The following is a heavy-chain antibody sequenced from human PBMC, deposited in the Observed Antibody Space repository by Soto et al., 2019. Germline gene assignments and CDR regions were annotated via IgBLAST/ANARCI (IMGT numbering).Heavy chain of an antibody. CDR3: ARQAMAAPKYHYRFLDV. V-gene: IGHV3-30*04. D-gene: IGHD2-2*01. Sequence: ESGGGVVQPGGSLRLSCEASGFTFRDFAVHWIRQAPGRGLDWVTLISYDGSNQYFADSVKGRFTISRDNSKNTLSLHMNSLTTEDTAVYFCARQAMAAPKYHYRFLDVWGRGTLVTVSS. CDR2: ISYDGSNQ. CDR1: GFTFRDFA. J-gene: IGHJ6*02.